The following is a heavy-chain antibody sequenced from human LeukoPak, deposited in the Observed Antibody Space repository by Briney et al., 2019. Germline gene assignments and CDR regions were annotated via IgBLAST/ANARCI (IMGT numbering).Heavy chain of an antibody. CDR2: IYYSGNT. J-gene: IGHJ4*02. CDR1: GGSISSYY. Sequence: PSETLSLTCTVSGGSISSYYWSWIRQPPGKGLEWIGYIYYSGNTYYNPSLKSRVTISVDPSKIHFSLRLSSVTAADTAVYYCARYSGSSPIYYWGQGTLVTVSS. CDR3: ARYSGSSPIYY. V-gene: IGHV4-30-4*08. D-gene: IGHD5-12*01.